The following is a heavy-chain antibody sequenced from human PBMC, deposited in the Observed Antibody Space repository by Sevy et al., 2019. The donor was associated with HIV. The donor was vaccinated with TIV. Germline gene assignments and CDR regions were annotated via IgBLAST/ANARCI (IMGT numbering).Heavy chain of an antibody. V-gene: IGHV3-33*01. CDR1: GFTFSYYG. CDR3: ARDSFMTGTNTYYYYGMDV. J-gene: IGHJ6*02. CDR2: IYYDGSKT. Sequence: GGSLRLSCAASGFTFSYYGIHWVRQAPGKGLEWVALIYYDGSKTYYSDSVKGRFTISRDNSKSTLYLQMNNLRADDTAVYYCARDSFMTGTNTYYYYGMDVWGQGTTVTVSS. D-gene: IGHD1-20*01.